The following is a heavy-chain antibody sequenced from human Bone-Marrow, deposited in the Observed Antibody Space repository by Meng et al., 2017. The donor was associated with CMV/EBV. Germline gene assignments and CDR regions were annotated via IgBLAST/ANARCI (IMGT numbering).Heavy chain of an antibody. CDR1: GFTFSSYS. CDR2: ISSSSSYI. Sequence: LSLTCAASGFTFSSYSMNWVRQAPGKGLEWVSSISSSSSYIYYADSVKGRFTISRDNAKNSLYLQMNSLRAEDTAVYYCARDRGYCSSTSCPVGWFDPWGQGTLVTVSS. D-gene: IGHD2-2*01. J-gene: IGHJ5*02. CDR3: ARDRGYCSSTSCPVGWFDP. V-gene: IGHV3-21*01.